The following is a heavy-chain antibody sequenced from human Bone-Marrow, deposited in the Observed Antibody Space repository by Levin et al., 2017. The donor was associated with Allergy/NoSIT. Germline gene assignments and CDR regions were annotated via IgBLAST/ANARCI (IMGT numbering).Heavy chain of an antibody. V-gene: IGHV1-2*04. J-gene: IGHJ5*02. CDR3: ARDRGSSSPEPRNWFDP. D-gene: IGHD6-13*01. CDR1: GYTFTGYY. CDR2: INPNSGGT. Sequence: ASVKVSCKASGYTFTGYYMHWVRQAPGQGLEWMGWINPNSGGTNYAQKFQGWVTMTRDTSISTAYMELSRLRSDDTAVYYCARDRGSSSPEPRNWFDPWGQGTLVTVSS.